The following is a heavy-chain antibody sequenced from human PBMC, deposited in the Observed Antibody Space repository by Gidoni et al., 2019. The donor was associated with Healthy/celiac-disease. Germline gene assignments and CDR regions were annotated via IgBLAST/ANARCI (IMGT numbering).Heavy chain of an antibody. V-gene: IGHV3-23*04. CDR1: GFTFSSDA. Sequence: EVQLVESGGGLVQPGGSLRLSCAASGFTFSSDAMSWVRQAPWKGLEWVSAISGSGGSTYYADSVNGRFTISRDNSKNTLYLQMNSLRAEDTAVYYCAKPDAYYDYVWGSYPIGYWGQGTLVTVSS. D-gene: IGHD3-16*02. CDR2: ISGSGGST. J-gene: IGHJ4*02. CDR3: AKPDAYYDYVWGSYPIGY.